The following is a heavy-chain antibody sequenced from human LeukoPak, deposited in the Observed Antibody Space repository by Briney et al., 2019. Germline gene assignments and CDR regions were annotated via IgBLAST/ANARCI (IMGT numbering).Heavy chain of an antibody. D-gene: IGHD1-26*01. V-gene: IGHV1-2*02. CDR3: ATLGATSFDY. CDR2: IVPNSGGT. CDR1: GYTFTDYY. Sequence: ASVKVSCKTSGYTFTDYYIHWVRQAPGQGLEWMGWIVPNSGGTNYAQKFQGRVTMTRDTSISTAYMELSRLRYDVTAVYYCATLGATSFDYWGQGTLVTVSS. J-gene: IGHJ4*02.